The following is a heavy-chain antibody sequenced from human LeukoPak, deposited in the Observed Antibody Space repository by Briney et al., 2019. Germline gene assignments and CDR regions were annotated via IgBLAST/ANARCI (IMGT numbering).Heavy chain of an antibody. V-gene: IGHV1-69*13. CDR1: GGTLSSYA. D-gene: IGHD6-6*01. Sequence: SVKVSCKASGGTLSSYAISWVRQAPGQGLEWMGGIIPIFGTANYAQKFQGRVTITADESTSTAYMELSSLRSEDTAVYYCARDGGIAARTPNYYYYGMDVWGQGTTVTVSS. CDR3: ARDGGIAARTPNYYYYGMDV. J-gene: IGHJ6*02. CDR2: IIPIFGTA.